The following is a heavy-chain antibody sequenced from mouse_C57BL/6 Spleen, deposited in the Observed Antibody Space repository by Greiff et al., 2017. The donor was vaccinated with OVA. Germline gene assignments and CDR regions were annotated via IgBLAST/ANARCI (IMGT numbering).Heavy chain of an antibody. CDR1: GYTFTSYW. CDR2: IDPSDSYT. CDR3: ARGGLPLWYFDV. J-gene: IGHJ1*03. V-gene: IGHV1-69*01. Sequence: QVQLQQPGAELVMPGASVKLSCKASGYTFTSYWMHWVKQRPGQGLEWIGEIDPSDSYTNYNQKFKGKSTLTVDTSSSTAYMQLSSLTSEDSAVYYCARGGLPLWYFDVWGTGTTVTVSS. D-gene: IGHD2-2*01.